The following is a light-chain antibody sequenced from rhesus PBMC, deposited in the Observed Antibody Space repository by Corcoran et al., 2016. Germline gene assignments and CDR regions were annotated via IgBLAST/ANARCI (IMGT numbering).Light chain of an antibody. J-gene: IGKJ2*01. CDR1: QSVSSS. V-gene: IGKV3-42*01. CDR3: RQDYSWPYS. CDR2: GAS. Sequence: EIVMTQSPATLSLSPGERATLSCRASQSVSSSLAWYQQKPGHAPKLLIYGASSRATGIPDRFSGNGSGTDFTLTISSLEPEDVGVYYCRQDYSWPYSFGQGTKVEIK.